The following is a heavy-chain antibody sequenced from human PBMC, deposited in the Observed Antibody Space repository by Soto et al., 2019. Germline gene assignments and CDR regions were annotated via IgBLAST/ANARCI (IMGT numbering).Heavy chain of an antibody. Sequence: QVQLVQSGAEVKGPGSSVRVSCKASEGTFSNYAITWVRQAPGQGLEWMGGIIPLFGTTNYAQKFQGRVTITADESTSTAYLELSSLTSKDTAVYYCARDHSSYGDYAIKGLRDWGQGILVTVSS. CDR2: IIPLFGTT. D-gene: IGHD4-17*01. J-gene: IGHJ4*02. CDR1: EGTFSNYA. V-gene: IGHV1-69*01. CDR3: ARDHSSYGDYAIKGLRD.